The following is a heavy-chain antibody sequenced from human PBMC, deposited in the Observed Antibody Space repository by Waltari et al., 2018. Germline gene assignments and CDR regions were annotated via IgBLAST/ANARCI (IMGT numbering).Heavy chain of an antibody. CDR1: GGSISSGSYY. V-gene: IGHV4-61*02. CDR3: ARVRSTATRKIWYFDL. J-gene: IGHJ2*01. CDR2: IYTSGST. Sequence: QVQLQESGPGLVKPSQTLSLTCTVSGGSISSGSYYWSWIRQPAGKGLEWIGRIYTSGSTNYNPALKSRVTISVDTSKNQFSLKLSSVTAADTAVYYCARVRSTATRKIWYFDLWGRGTLVTVSS. D-gene: IGHD6-25*01.